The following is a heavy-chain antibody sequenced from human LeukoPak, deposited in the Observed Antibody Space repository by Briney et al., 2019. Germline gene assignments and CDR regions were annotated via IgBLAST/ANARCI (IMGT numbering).Heavy chain of an antibody. CDR2: IYSSGST. D-gene: IGHD2-15*01. CDR1: GGSISSSYYY. CDR3: ARGRHRYCSGGSCYSWGYYYYYGMDV. Sequence: SETLSLTCTVSGGSISSSYYYWGWIRQPPGKGLEWIGSIYSSGSTYYNPSLKSRVTISVDTSKNQFSLKLSSVTAADTAVYYCARGRHRYCSGGSCYSWGYYYYYGMDVWGQGTTVTVSS. V-gene: IGHV4-39*07. J-gene: IGHJ6*02.